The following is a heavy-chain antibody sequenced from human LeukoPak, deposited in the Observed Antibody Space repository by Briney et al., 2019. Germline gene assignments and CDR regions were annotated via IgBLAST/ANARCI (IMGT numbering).Heavy chain of an antibody. D-gene: IGHD1-14*01. CDR1: GGSFSGYY. CDR3: ARDITGGYYYYYMDV. J-gene: IGHJ6*03. Sequence: SETLSLTCAVYGGSFSGYYWSWIRQPPGKGLVWIGEINHSGSTNYNPSLKSRVTISVDTSKNQFSLKLSSVTAADTAVYYCARDITGGYYYYYMDVWGKGTTVTVSS. CDR2: INHSGST. V-gene: IGHV4-34*01.